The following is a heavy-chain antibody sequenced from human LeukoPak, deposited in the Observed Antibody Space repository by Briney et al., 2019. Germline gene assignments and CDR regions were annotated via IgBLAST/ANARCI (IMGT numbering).Heavy chain of an antibody. Sequence: PGGSLRLSCAASGFTFSSYSMNWVRQAPGKGLEWVSAISGSGGSTYYADSVKGRFTISRDNSKNTLYLQMNSLRAEDTAVYYCARCLAIPSPFDYWGQGTLVTVSS. CDR2: ISGSGGST. D-gene: IGHD3-16*01. V-gene: IGHV3-23*01. J-gene: IGHJ4*02. CDR3: ARCLAIPSPFDY. CDR1: GFTFSSYS.